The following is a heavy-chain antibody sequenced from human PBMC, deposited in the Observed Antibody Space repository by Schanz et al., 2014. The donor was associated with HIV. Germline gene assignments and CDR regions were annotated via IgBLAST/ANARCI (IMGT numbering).Heavy chain of an antibody. V-gene: IGHV3-72*01. Sequence: VQLVESGGGVVQPGRSLRLSCAASGFTFNNYGMHWVRQAPGKGLEWAGRSKNKANGYITEYTASVKGRFTISRDDSRNSLYLQMNSLKTEDTAVYFCARWRSGAPSNWGQGTLVTVSS. D-gene: IGHD3-10*01. CDR3: ARWRSGAPSN. CDR1: GFTFNNYG. J-gene: IGHJ4*02. CDR2: SKNKANGYIT.